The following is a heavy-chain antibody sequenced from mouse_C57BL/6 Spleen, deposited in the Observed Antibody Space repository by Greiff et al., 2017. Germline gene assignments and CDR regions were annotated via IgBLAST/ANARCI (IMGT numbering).Heavy chain of an antibody. CDR3: ARWRFTVVGAMDY. Sequence: VQLQQSGPELVKPGASVKISCKASGYTFTDYYMNWVKQSHGKSLEWIGDINPNNGGTSYNQKFKGKATLTVDKSSSTAYMELRSLTSEDSAVYYCARWRFTVVGAMDYWGQGTSVTVSS. CDR2: INPNNGGT. J-gene: IGHJ4*01. CDR1: GYTFTDYY. D-gene: IGHD1-1*01. V-gene: IGHV1-26*01.